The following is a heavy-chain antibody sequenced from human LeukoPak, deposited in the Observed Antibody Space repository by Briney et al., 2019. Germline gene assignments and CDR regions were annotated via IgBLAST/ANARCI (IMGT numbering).Heavy chain of an antibody. Sequence: ASVKVSCKASGYTFTSYDINWVRQAPGQGLEWTGWMNPNSGKTGYAQKFQGRVTMTRNTSISTAYMELSSLRSEDTAVYYCATDYSDYTLDYWGQGTLVTVSS. V-gene: IGHV1-8*01. CDR2: MNPNSGKT. CDR3: ATDYSDYTLDY. J-gene: IGHJ4*02. CDR1: GYTFTSYD. D-gene: IGHD4-11*01.